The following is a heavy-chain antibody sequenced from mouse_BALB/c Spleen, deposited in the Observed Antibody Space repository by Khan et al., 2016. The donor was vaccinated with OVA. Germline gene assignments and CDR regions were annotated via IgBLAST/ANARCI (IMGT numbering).Heavy chain of an antibody. CDR1: GYSFTGYF. CDR3: ARTYGSEFDY. CDR2: INPHIGET. Sequence: VQLQQSGPELVKPGASVKISCKASGYSFTGYFMNWVMQSHGKSLEWIGRINPHIGETLYNQKFKGKATLTVDESSSTAHMELRSLASEDSAVYYCARTYGSEFDYWGQGTTLTVSS. J-gene: IGHJ2*01. D-gene: IGHD1-1*01. V-gene: IGHV1-20*02.